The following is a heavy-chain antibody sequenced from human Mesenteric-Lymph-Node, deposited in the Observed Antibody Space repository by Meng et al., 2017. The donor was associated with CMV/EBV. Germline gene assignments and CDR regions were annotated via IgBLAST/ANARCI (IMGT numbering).Heavy chain of an antibody. CDR3: ARPTQVYYDTSGYHYYFDD. V-gene: IGHV1-69*05. Sequence: SVKVSCKASGGSFISYSISWVRQAPGQGLEWMGGIIPIFGTANYAQKFQGRVTITTDESTSTAYRELSSLRSEDTAVYYCARPTQVYYDTSGYHYYFDDWGQGTMVTVSS. D-gene: IGHD3-22*01. CDR1: GGSFISYS. CDR2: IIPIFGTA. J-gene: IGHJ4*02.